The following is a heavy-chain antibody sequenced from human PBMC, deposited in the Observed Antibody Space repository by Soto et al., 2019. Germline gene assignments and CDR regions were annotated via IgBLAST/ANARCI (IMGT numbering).Heavy chain of an antibody. D-gene: IGHD2-2*01. CDR2: ISGSGGST. CDR1: GFTFRSYA. CDR3: AKASSSAHYYYYMDV. J-gene: IGHJ6*03. Sequence: EVQLLESGGGLVQPGGSLRLSCAASGFTFRSYAMSWVRQAPGKGLEWVSAISGSGGSTYYADSVKGRFTISRDNSKNTKYMQMNSLRAEDTAVYYCAKASSSAHYYYYMDVWGKGTTVTVSS. V-gene: IGHV3-23*01.